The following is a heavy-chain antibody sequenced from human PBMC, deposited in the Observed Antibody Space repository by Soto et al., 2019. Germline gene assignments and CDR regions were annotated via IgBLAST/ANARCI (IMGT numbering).Heavy chain of an antibody. V-gene: IGHV4-39*01. J-gene: IGHJ4*02. Sequence: QVQLQESGPGLVKPSETLSLTCTVSGGSINSNSYYWAWIRQPPGKGLEWIGSIYYSGSTYYNPSPKSRVTISVDTSKDQSSLTLSSVTAADTAVYYCARMYSTSSGFDYWGQGTLVTVSS. CDR1: GGSINSNSYY. CDR3: ARMYSTSSGFDY. CDR2: IYYSGST. D-gene: IGHD6-6*01.